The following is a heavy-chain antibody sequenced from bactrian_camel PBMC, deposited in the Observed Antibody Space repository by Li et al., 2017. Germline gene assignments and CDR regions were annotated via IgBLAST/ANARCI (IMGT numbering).Heavy chain of an antibody. J-gene: IGHJ6*01. V-gene: IGHV3S1*01. Sequence: HVQLVESGGGLVRPGGSLTLSCGVSGYSTRRPFCMGWFRQFPGKEREGVAAITDDGTRTLYADSVKGRFTISQDNAKNTLYLQINSLKPEDTAMYYCAAGRGRTCSGGGTLVDFRYWGQGTQVTVS. CDR1: GYSTRRPFC. CDR2: ITDDGTRT. D-gene: IGHD1*01. CDR3: AAGRGRTCSGGGTLVDFRY.